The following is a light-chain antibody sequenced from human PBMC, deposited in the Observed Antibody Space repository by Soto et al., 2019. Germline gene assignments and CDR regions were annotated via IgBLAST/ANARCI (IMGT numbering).Light chain of an antibody. Sequence: QAVVTQEPSLTVSPGGTVTLTCASSTGEVTSDYYPNWFQQKPGQGPRTLIYKITNKHSWTPARFSGSLLGGKAALTLSGAKPEDEAEYYCLLFYGGGWVFGGGTKVTVL. J-gene: IGLJ3*02. CDR2: KIT. CDR3: LLFYGGGWV. CDR1: TGEVTSDYY. V-gene: IGLV7-43*01.